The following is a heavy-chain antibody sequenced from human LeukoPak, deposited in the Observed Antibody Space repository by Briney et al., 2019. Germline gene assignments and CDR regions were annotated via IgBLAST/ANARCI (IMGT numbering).Heavy chain of an antibody. D-gene: IGHD6-6*01. Sequence: GGSLRLSCAASGFTFSSYAMSWVRQAPGKGLEWVSVISASGGRTSYADSVRGRFSVSRDNAKNSLFLQMNSLRGEDTAVYYCARIPYSSSLTDAFDIWGQGTMVTVYS. V-gene: IGHV3-23*01. CDR2: ISASGGRT. CDR3: ARIPYSSSLTDAFDI. CDR1: GFTFSSYA. J-gene: IGHJ3*02.